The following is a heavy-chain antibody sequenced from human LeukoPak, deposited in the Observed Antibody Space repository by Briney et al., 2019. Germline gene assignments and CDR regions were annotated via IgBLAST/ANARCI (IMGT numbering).Heavy chain of an antibody. Sequence: LEWVSYISSSSSTIYYADSMKGRFTISRDNAKNTLYLQMNSLRAEDTAVYYCAREQGALDSWGQGTLVTVSS. V-gene: IGHV3-48*04. J-gene: IGHJ4*02. CDR3: AREQGALDS. CDR2: ISSSSSTI.